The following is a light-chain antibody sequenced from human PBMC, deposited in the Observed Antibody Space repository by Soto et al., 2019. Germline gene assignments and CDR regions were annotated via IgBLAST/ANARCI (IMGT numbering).Light chain of an antibody. CDR2: GTS. V-gene: IGKV1-39*01. CDR1: QAINTY. CDR3: QQSYSTLPLT. J-gene: IGKJ5*01. Sequence: DIQMTQSPSFLSSSVGDRVTISCRASQAINTYLNWYHQKPGKAPKLLIYGTSDLQNGVPSRFSGGGSGTAFTPTISSLQPADFVTYYYQQSYSTLPLTFGQGTQLEV.